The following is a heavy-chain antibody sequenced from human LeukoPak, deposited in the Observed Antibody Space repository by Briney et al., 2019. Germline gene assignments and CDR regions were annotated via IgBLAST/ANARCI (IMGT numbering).Heavy chain of an antibody. CDR3: AREAQIAAAGTGFDY. D-gene: IGHD6-13*01. J-gene: IGHJ4*02. CDR1: GFTFSSYG. CDR2: ISYDGSNK. Sequence: GGSLRLSCAASGFTFSSYGMHWVRQAPGKGLEWVAVISYDGSNKYYADSVKGRFTISRDNAKNSLYLQMNSLRAEDTAVYYCAREAQIAAAGTGFDYWGQGTLVTVSS. V-gene: IGHV3-30*03.